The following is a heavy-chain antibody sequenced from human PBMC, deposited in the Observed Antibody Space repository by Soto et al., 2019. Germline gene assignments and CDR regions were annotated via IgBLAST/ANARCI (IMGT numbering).Heavy chain of an antibody. V-gene: IGHV3-7*01. J-gene: IGHJ4*02. Sequence: SLRLSCAASGFTFSSSWMNWVRQAPGKGLEWVANIKQDGSEKYYVDSVKGRFTISRDNAQNSLYLQMNSVRAEDTAVYYCATDLRIASRPVFDHWGQGTLVTVSS. CDR1: GFTFSSSW. CDR3: ATDLRIASRPVFDH. D-gene: IGHD6-6*01. CDR2: IKQDGSEK.